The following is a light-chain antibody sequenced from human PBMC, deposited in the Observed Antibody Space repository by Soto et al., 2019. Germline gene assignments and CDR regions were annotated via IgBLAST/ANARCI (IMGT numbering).Light chain of an antibody. V-gene: IGKV3-20*01. J-gene: IGKJ2*01. CDR2: GAS. CDR1: QSVSSSY. CDR3: QQYGSSPRYT. Sequence: EIVLTQSPGTLSLSPGERATLSCRASQSVSSSYLAWYQQKPGQAPRLLIYGASSRATGIPDRFSGSGSGTDFNLNISRLEPEDFAVYYCQQYGSSPRYTFGQGTKLEIK.